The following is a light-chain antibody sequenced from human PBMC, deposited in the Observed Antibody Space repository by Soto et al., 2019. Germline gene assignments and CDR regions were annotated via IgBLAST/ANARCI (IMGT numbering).Light chain of an antibody. J-gene: IGKJ1*01. Sequence: DIQMTQSPSSLSAYLGDRVTITCLASQSIRSSLNCYQQKTGKASNLMIYTQSNLESGVPSRLSGSGSGKDFTLTISRLQPEDFATYFCQQGYSRPRTFGKWTKVDIK. CDR3: QQGYSRPRT. V-gene: IGKV1-39*01. CDR1: QSIRSS. CDR2: TQS.